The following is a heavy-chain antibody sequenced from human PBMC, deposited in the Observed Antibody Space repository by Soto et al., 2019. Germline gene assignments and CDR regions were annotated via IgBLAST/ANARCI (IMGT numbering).Heavy chain of an antibody. CDR1: GFTFSSND. V-gene: IGHV3-53*01. J-gene: IGHJ3*01. D-gene: IGHD3-22*01. Sequence: EVQLVESGGGLIQPGGSLRLSCAASGFTFSSNDMNWVRQAPGKGLEWDSLIYSGGSTYYADSMKGRFTISRDNSKNTLYLQMSSLRAEDTAVYYCATRPLLPGAPWGQGTMVTVSS. CDR3: ATRPLLPGAP. CDR2: IYSGGST.